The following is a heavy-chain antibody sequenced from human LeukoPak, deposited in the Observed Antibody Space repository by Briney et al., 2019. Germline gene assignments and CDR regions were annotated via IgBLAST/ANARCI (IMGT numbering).Heavy chain of an antibody. J-gene: IGHJ6*03. CDR3: ARLYGNVYYYYYMDV. D-gene: IGHD3-16*01. Sequence: SETLSLTCAVYGGSFSGYYWSWIRQPPGKGLEWIGEINHSGSTNYNPSLKSRVTISVDTSKNQFSLKLSSVTAADTAVYYCARLYGNVYYYYYMDVWGKGTTVTISS. CDR1: GGSFSGYY. CDR2: INHSGST. V-gene: IGHV4-34*01.